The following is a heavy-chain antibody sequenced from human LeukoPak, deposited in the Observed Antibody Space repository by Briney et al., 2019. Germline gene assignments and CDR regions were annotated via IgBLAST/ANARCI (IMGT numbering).Heavy chain of an antibody. J-gene: IGHJ4*02. V-gene: IGHV1-2*02. Sequence: ASVKVSCKASGYTFTGYYMHWVRQAPGQGLEWMGWINPNSGGTNYAQKFQGRVTMTRDTSISTAYMELRSLRSDDTAVYYCARASSAYSSSWSDWGQGTLVTVSS. CDR1: GYTFTGYY. CDR3: ARASSAYSSSWSD. CDR2: INPNSGGT. D-gene: IGHD6-13*01.